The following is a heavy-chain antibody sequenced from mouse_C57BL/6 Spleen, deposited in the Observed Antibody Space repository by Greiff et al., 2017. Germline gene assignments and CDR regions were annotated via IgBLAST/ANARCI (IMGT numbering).Heavy chain of an antibody. Sequence: EVKLVESGGDLVKPGGSLKLSCAASGFTFSSYGMSWVRQTPDKRLEWVATISSGGSYTYYPDSVKGRFTISRDNAKNTLYLQMSSLKSEDTAMYYCARQGLRNDFDYWGQGTTLTVSS. CDR1: GFTFSSYG. CDR3: ARQGLRNDFDY. V-gene: IGHV5-6*01. CDR2: ISSGGSYT. D-gene: IGHD1-1*01. J-gene: IGHJ2*01.